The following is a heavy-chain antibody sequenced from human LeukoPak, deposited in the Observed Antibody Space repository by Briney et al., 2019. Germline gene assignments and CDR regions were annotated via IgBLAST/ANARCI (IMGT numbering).Heavy chain of an antibody. Sequence: PGGSLRLSCSASGFTFSSYAMRWVRQAPGKGLEYVSAISSNGGSTYYADSVKGRFTISRDNSKNTLYLQMSSLRAEDTAVYYCVSSGRLIFDYWGQGTLVTVSS. J-gene: IGHJ4*02. D-gene: IGHD6-19*01. CDR1: GFTFSSYA. CDR2: ISSNGGST. CDR3: VSSGRLIFDY. V-gene: IGHV3-64D*06.